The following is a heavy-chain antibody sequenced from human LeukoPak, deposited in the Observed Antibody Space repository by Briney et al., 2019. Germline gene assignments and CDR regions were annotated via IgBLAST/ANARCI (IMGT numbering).Heavy chain of an antibody. D-gene: IGHD6-19*01. Sequence: TGGSLRLSCAASGFTVSSNYMSWVRQAPGKGLEWVSAIYSGGSTYYADSVKGRFTISRDNSKNTPYLQQNSLRAEDTAAYYYARGANSGFAFESWGQGTTVT. V-gene: IGHV3-53*01. CDR2: IYSGGST. CDR3: ARGANSGFAFES. J-gene: IGHJ3*02. CDR1: GFTVSSNY.